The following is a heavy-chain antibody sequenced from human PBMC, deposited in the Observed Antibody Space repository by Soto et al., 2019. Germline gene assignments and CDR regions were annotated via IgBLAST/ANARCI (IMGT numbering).Heavy chain of an antibody. J-gene: IGHJ4*02. Sequence: GSLRLSCAASGFTFSSFALSWVRQAPGKGLEWVSAISGSGDGTDYADSVKGRFTISRDNSKNTLYLQMNSLRAEDTAVYYCAGPGYSSQDYWGQGAQVTVSS. CDR3: AGPGYSSQDY. CDR2: ISGSGDGT. D-gene: IGHD5-18*01. V-gene: IGHV3-23*01. CDR1: GFTFSSFA.